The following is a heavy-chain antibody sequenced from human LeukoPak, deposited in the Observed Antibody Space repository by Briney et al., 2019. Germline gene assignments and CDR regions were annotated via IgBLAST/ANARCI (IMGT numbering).Heavy chain of an antibody. D-gene: IGHD1-26*01. CDR3: ARDTVGATTLGY. V-gene: IGHV1-18*01. Sequence: ASVKVSCKASGYTFTSYGISWVRQAPGQGLEWMGWVSAYNGNTNYAQKLQGRVTMTTDTSTSTAYMELRSLRSDDTAVYYCARDTVGATTLGYWGQGTLVTVSS. CDR2: VSAYNGNT. J-gene: IGHJ4*02. CDR1: GYTFTSYG.